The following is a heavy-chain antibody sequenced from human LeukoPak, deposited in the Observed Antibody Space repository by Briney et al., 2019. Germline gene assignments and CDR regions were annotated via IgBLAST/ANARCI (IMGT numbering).Heavy chain of an antibody. CDR1: GYRFNSYG. Sequence: ASVKVSCKASGYRFNSYGISWVRQAPGQGLEWMGWISAYNCTTNYAQKFHGRVTMITDKSTSTAYMELSSLRSEDTAVYYCARGGYYYDSSGYYLVAFDIWGQGTMVTVSS. D-gene: IGHD3-22*01. J-gene: IGHJ3*02. CDR2: ISAYNCTT. CDR3: ARGGYYYDSSGYYLVAFDI. V-gene: IGHV1-18*01.